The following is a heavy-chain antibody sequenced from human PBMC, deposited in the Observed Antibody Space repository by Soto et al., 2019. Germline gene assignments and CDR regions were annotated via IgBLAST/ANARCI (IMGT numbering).Heavy chain of an antibody. CDR2: IYPGDSDT. V-gene: IGHV5-51*01. CDR3: GRRGGTDFATCLDF. J-gene: IGHJ4*02. Sequence: GKGLEWMGSIYPGDSDTRYSPSIQGQVTISADKSISTAYLQWSSLKASDTAMYYCGRRGGTDFATCLDFSGEGTLLT. D-gene: IGHD1-1*01.